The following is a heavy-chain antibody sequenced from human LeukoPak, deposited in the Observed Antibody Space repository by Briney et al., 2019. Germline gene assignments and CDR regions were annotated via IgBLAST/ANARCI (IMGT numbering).Heavy chain of an antibody. D-gene: IGHD6-19*01. Sequence: GSLRLSCAVSGFPFSIYEMNWVRQAPGKGLEWVSNIGSSGTTIYYADSVKGRFSISRDNAKSSLYLQMNSLRVEDTAVYYCALLAVASDFDYWGQGALVTVSS. CDR1: GFPFSIYE. CDR3: ALLAVASDFDY. V-gene: IGHV3-48*03. CDR2: IGSSGTTI. J-gene: IGHJ4*02.